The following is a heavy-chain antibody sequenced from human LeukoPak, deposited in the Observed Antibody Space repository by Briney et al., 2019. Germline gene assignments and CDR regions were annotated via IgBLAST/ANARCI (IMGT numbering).Heavy chain of an antibody. V-gene: IGHV4-59*01. CDR2: IYYTGST. CDR1: GXSISLYN. J-gene: IGHJ4*02. Sequence: PSETLSLTCTVSGXSISLYNGSWIGQPPGKGLNGIGYIYYTGSTKSNPSLKSRVTISVDTSKKQFSLNLSSVTAADTAVYYCARAGWFSTTWHFDYWGQGILVTVSS. D-gene: IGHD6-19*01. CDR3: ARAGWFSTTWHFDY.